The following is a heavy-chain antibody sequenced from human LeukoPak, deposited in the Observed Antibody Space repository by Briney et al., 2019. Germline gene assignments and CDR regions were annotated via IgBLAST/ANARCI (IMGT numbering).Heavy chain of an antibody. Sequence: GGSLRLSCAASGFTFSDYSMSWIRQAPGKGLECVAYILCHTNTIHYADSVKGRFTISRDNARISLYLQMNSLRAEDTAVFYFVRARGDSTASHVYYFDYWGQGALIIVSS. CDR3: VRARGDSTASHVYYFDY. CDR2: ILCHTNTI. V-gene: IGHV3-11*01. J-gene: IGHJ4*02. D-gene: IGHD2/OR15-2a*01. CDR1: GFTFSDYS.